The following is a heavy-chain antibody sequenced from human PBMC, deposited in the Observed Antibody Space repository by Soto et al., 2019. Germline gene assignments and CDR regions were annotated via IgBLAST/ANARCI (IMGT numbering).Heavy chain of an antibody. D-gene: IGHD3-22*01. CDR3: ARERVDTYYYDSSGYPLGY. CDR1: GGTFSSYA. CDR2: IIPIFGTA. Sequence: QVQLVQSGAEVKKPGSSVKVSCKASGGTFSSYAISWVRQAPGQGLEWMGGIIPIFGTANYAQKFQGRVTITADESTSTAYMELSSLRSADTAVYYCARERVDTYYYDSSGYPLGYWGQGTLVTVSS. J-gene: IGHJ4*02. V-gene: IGHV1-69*01.